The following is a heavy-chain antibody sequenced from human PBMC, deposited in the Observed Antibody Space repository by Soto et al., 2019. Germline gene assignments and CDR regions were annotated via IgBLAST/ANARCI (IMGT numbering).Heavy chain of an antibody. Sequence: ASETLPLTCTGSGGSISSGGYYWSWIRQHPGKGLEWIGYIYYSGSTYYNPSLKSRVTISVDTSKNQFSLKLSSVTAADTAVYYCARDGKYCSSPSCDSRPDYWGQGTLVTVSS. CDR1: GGSISSGGYY. CDR3: ARDGKYCSSPSCDSRPDY. D-gene: IGHD2-2*02. CDR2: IYYSGST. V-gene: IGHV4-31*03. J-gene: IGHJ4*02.